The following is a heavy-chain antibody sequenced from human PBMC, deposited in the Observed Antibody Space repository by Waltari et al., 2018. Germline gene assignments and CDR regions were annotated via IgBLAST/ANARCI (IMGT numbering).Heavy chain of an antibody. V-gene: IGHV3-30*01. Sequence: QVQLVESGGGVVQPGRSLKLTCAASGFPFSNYAMHWVRQAPGKGLEWVAVISYDGSNKYYADSVKGRFTISRDNSKNTLYLQMNSLRAEDTAVYYCARPDYDILGFDPWGQGTLVTVSS. CDR2: ISYDGSNK. CDR3: ARPDYDILGFDP. D-gene: IGHD3-9*01. J-gene: IGHJ5*02. CDR1: GFPFSNYA.